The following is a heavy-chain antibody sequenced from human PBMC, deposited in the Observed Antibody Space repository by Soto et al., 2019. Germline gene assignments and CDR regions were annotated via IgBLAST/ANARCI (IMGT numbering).Heavy chain of an antibody. CDR3: AHGSGWVFDY. CDR1: GFSLSSRHVA. V-gene: IGHV2-5*01. CDR2: IYWNGDE. J-gene: IGHJ4*01. D-gene: IGHD6-19*01. Sequence: QITLKESGPTLVKPTQTLTLTCSFTGFSLSSRHVAVGWIRQPPGKAPEWLALIYWNGDEHYSPSLKSRLTLTKDTSKNQVILTMADMDPEDTATYFCAHGSGWVFDYWGHGTLLTVYS.